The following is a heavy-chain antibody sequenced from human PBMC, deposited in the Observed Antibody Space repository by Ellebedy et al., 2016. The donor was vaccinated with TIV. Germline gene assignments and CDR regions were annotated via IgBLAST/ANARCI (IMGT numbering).Heavy chain of an antibody. CDR1: GYTFTSYA. CDR2: INAGNGNT. Sequence: ASVKVSCKASGYTFTSYAMHWVRQAPGQRLEWMGWINAGNGNTKYSQKFQGRVTITRDTSASTAYMELSSLRSEDTAVYYCASGGINPMGGTPYYYGMDVWGQGTTVTVSS. CDR3: ASGGINPMGGTPYYYGMDV. J-gene: IGHJ6*02. D-gene: IGHD3-16*01. V-gene: IGHV1-3*01.